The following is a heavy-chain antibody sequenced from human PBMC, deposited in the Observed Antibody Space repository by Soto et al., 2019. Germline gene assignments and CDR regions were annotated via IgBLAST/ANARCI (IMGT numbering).Heavy chain of an antibody. J-gene: IGHJ4*02. CDR3: AKGRYSSGWYQLNY. V-gene: IGHV3-30*18. CDR2: ISYDGSNK. CDR1: GFTFSSYG. D-gene: IGHD6-19*01. Sequence: QVQLVESGGGVVQPGRSLRLSCAASGFTFSSYGMHWVRQAPGKGLEWVAVISYDGSNKYYADSVKGRFTISRDNSKNTLYLQMNSLRAEDTAVYYCAKGRYSSGWYQLNYWGQGTLVTVSS.